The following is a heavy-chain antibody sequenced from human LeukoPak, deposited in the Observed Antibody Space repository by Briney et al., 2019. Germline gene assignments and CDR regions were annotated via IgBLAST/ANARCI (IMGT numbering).Heavy chain of an antibody. D-gene: IGHD6-19*01. CDR1: GFTFSSYG. V-gene: IGHV3-30*02. Sequence: GGSLRLSCAASGFTFSSYGMHWVRQAPGKGLEWVAFIRYDGSNKYYADSVKGRFTISRDNSKNTLYLQMNSLRAEDTAVYYCAKVGSGWHGAFDIWGQGTMVTVSS. CDR3: AKVGSGWHGAFDI. J-gene: IGHJ3*02. CDR2: IRYDGSNK.